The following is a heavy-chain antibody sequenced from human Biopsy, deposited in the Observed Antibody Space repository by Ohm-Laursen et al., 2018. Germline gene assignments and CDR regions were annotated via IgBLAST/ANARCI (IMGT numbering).Heavy chain of an antibody. CDR1: GNTFATYH. D-gene: IGHD5-24*01. CDR3: ARAGVGSDGTDSYYYGMDV. J-gene: IGHJ6*02. CDR2: ISPSGATT. Sequence: ASVKVSCKPSGNTFATYHIHWVRQAPGQGLEWMGVISPSGATTSFSQKFQGRITMTRDTSTGTVYMDLNSPGSEDTAVYYCARAGVGSDGTDSYYYGMDVWGPGTTVTVSS. V-gene: IGHV1-46*01.